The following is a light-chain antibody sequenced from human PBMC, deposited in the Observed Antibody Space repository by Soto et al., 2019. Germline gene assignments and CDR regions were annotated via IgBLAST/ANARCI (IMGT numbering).Light chain of an antibody. V-gene: IGKV3-15*01. CDR1: QDISGN. J-gene: IGKJ2*01. CDR3: QQYYNWPPYT. Sequence: EILMTQSPASLSVSPGGRATLSCRASQDISGNLAWYQQKPGQGPRLLIYGASTRATGIPARFSGSGSGTDFTLTISSLQSEDIAVYYCQQYYNWPPYTFGRGTRLEI. CDR2: GAS.